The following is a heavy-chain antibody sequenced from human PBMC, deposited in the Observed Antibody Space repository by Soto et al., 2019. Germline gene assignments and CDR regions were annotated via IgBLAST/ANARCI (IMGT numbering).Heavy chain of an antibody. CDR3: ASAGAGGDFWSGYYLYYYYGMDV. J-gene: IGHJ6*02. V-gene: IGHV4-31*03. Sequence: TLSLTCTVSGGSISSGGYYWSWIRQHPGKGLEWIGYIYYSGSTYYNPSLKSRVTISVDTSKNQFSLKLSSVTAADTAVYYCASAGAGGDFWSGYYLYYYYGMDVWGQGTTVTVSS. CDR2: IYYSGST. CDR1: GGSISSGGYY. D-gene: IGHD3-3*01.